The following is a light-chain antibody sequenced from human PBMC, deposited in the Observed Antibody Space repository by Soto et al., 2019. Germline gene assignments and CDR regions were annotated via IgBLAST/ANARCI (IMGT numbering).Light chain of an antibody. CDR1: SSDIGNYNF. Sequence: QSALTQPRSVSGSPGQSVSISCTGSSSDIGNYNFVSWYQQHPGKAPKLMISDVSVRPSGVPDRFSGSKSGNTASLTISGLQAEDDADYHCCSYAGSFTWVFGGGTQLTVL. CDR2: DVS. V-gene: IGLV2-11*01. J-gene: IGLJ3*02. CDR3: CSYAGSFTWV.